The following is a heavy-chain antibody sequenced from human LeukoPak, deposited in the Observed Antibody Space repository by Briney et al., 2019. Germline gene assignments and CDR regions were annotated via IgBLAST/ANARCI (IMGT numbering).Heavy chain of an antibody. J-gene: IGHJ3*02. Sequence: EALKISCKGSGYSFTSYWISWVRQMPGKGLEWMGRIDPSDSYTNYSPSFQGHVTISADKSISTAYLQWSSLKASDTAMYYCATFEGNDAFDIWGQGTMVTVSS. V-gene: IGHV5-10-1*01. CDR3: ATFEGNDAFDI. CDR2: IDPSDSYT. CDR1: GYSFTSYW.